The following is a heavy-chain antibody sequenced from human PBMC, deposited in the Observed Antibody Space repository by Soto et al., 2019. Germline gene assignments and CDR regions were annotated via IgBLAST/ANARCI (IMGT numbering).Heavy chain of an antibody. CDR1: GFTFSSYA. D-gene: IGHD2-15*01. J-gene: IGHJ4*02. CDR3: AKDRDCSGGSCYSRWFDY. Sequence: GGSLRLSCAASGFTFSSYAMSWVRQAPGKGLEWVSAISGSGGSTYYADSVKGRFTISRDNSKNTLYLQMNSLRAEDTAVYYCAKDRDCSGGSCYSRWFDYWGQGTLVTVSS. CDR2: ISGSGGST. V-gene: IGHV3-23*01.